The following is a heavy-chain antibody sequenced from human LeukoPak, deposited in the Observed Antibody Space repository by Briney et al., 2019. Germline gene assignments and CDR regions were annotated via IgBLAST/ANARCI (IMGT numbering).Heavy chain of an antibody. J-gene: IGHJ4*02. Sequence: SETLSLTCTVSGYSISSGYYWGWIRQPPGKGLEWIGSIYHSGSTNYNPSLKSRVTISVDKSKNQFSLKLSSVTAADTAVYYCARSLLIPGGVIALDYWGQGTLVTVSS. CDR1: GYSISSGYY. CDR3: ARSLLIPGGVIALDY. CDR2: IYHSGST. V-gene: IGHV4-38-2*02. D-gene: IGHD3-16*02.